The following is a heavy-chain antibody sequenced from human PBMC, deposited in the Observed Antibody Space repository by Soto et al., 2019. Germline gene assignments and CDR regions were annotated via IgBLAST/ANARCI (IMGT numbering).Heavy chain of an antibody. CDR2: ISGSGSST. D-gene: IGHD2-2*01. CDR1: GFTFSSYA. V-gene: IGHV3-23*01. J-gene: IGHJ4*02. CDR3: AKSRVVVVQAATTFDY. Sequence: GSVRLSCASSGFTFSSYAMSWVRQAPGKGLEWVSAISGSGSSTYYADSVKGRFTISRDNSKNTLYLQMSSLRAEDTAVYYCAKSRVVVVQAATTFDYWGQGTRVTVSS.